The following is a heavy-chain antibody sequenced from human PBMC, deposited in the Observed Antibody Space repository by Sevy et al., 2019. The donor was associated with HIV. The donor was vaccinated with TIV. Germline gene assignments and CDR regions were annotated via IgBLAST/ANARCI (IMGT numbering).Heavy chain of an antibody. D-gene: IGHD3-3*01. J-gene: IGHJ6*02. CDR2: ISSSSSTI. Sequence: GSLRLSCAASGFTFSSYSMNWVRQAPGKGLEWVSYISSSSSTIYYADSVKGRFTISRDNAKNSLYLQMNSLRAEDTAVYYCARVVRFLVDYYYYYGMDVWGQGTTVTVSS. CDR1: GFTFSSYS. CDR3: ARVVRFLVDYYYYYGMDV. V-gene: IGHV3-48*01.